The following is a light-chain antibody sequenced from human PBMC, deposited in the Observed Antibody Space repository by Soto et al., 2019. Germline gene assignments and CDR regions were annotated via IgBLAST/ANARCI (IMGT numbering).Light chain of an antibody. CDR2: GVS. V-gene: IGKV1-5*01. J-gene: IGKJ1*01. CDR3: QQYGSSPRT. CDR1: QSISSW. Sequence: CRASQSISSWLAWYQQKPGKAPKLLIYGVSTLQSGVPSRFSGSGSGTDFTLTISRLEPEDFAVYYCQQYGSSPRTFGQGTKVDNK.